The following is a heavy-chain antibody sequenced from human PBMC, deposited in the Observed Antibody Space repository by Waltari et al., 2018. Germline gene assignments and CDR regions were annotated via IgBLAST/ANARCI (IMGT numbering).Heavy chain of an antibody. CDR2: IYYSGST. D-gene: IGHD5-18*01. CDR3: ARDRGTWIQPHDAFDI. Sequence: QVQLQESGPRLVKSSETLSLTCTVSGGPINSYYWNWIRQPPGKGLEWIGYIYYSGSTNYNPSLKSRVTILLDTSKNQFSLKLSSVTAADTAIYYCARDRGTWIQPHDAFDIWGQETMVIVSS. CDR1: GGPINSYY. V-gene: IGHV4-59*01. J-gene: IGHJ3*02.